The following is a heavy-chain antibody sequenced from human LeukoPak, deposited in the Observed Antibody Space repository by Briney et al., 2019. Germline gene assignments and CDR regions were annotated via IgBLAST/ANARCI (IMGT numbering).Heavy chain of an antibody. V-gene: IGHV5-51*01. CDR1: GYSFTSYW. Sequence: GESLQISCKGSGYSFTSYWIGWVRPMPGKGVGWMGIIYPGESDTRYSPSFQGKVTISAANSIPTAYLQWSSLKASDTAMYYCARRVTGSYGPPDWFDPWGQGTLVTVSS. D-gene: IGHD1-26*01. CDR3: ARRVTGSYGPPDWFDP. J-gene: IGHJ5*02. CDR2: IYPGESDT.